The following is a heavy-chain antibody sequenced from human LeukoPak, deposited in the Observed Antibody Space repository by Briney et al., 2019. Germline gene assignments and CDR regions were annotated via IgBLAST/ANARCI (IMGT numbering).Heavy chain of an antibody. CDR3: AREREERLGYCSSTSCYWRCYFDY. Sequence: SETLSLTCTVSGGSISSYYWSWIRQPPGKGLEWIGYIYYSGSTNYNPSLKSRVTISVDTSKNQFSLKLSSVTAADTAVYYCAREREERLGYCSSTSCYWRCYFDYWGQGTLVTVSS. CDR1: GGSISSYY. D-gene: IGHD2-2*01. CDR2: IYYSGST. V-gene: IGHV4-59*01. J-gene: IGHJ4*02.